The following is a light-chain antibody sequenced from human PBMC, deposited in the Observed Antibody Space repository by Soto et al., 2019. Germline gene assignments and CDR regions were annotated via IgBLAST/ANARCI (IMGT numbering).Light chain of an antibody. J-gene: IGKJ4*01. CDR1: QSVRSD. CDR3: QQRDSWPLT. V-gene: IGKV3-11*01. Sequence: EIVLTQSPATLSLSPGERATLSCRASQSVRSDLAWYQQKPGQPPRLLIYDVSDRATGVPDRFSGSGSGADFTLTIDSLEPEDSAVYYCQQRDSWPLTFGRGTKVEIK. CDR2: DVS.